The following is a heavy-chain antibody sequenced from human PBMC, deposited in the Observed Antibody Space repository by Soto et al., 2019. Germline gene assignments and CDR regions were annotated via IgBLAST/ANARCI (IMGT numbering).Heavy chain of an antibody. CDR2: IYYSGST. J-gene: IGHJ6*03. CDR1: GGSISSYY. CDR3: ARNSPIQHVVPAAIGYYYYYYMDV. Sequence: PSETLSLTCTVSGGSISSYYWSWIRQPPGKGLEWIGYIYYSGSTNYNPSLKSRVTISVDTSKNQFSLKLSSVTAADTAVYYCARNSPIQHVVPAAIGYYYYYYMDVWGKGTTVTAP. D-gene: IGHD2-2*02. V-gene: IGHV4-59*08.